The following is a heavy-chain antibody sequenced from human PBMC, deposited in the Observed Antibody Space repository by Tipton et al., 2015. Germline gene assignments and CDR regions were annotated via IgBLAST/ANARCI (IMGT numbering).Heavy chain of an antibody. CDR1: GDSVSSNSAT. D-gene: IGHD2-15*01. J-gene: IGHJ3*01. Sequence: GLVKPSQTLLFTCAISGDSVSSNSATWNWIRQSPSRGLEWLGRTYYRSKWYTDYAVSVKSRITVDPDTSKNQFFLQLNSVTPEDTAVYYCAKESTPEVVADYDAFDVWGQGTMVTVSS. V-gene: IGHV6-1*01. CDR2: TYYRSKWYT. CDR3: AKESTPEVVADYDAFDV.